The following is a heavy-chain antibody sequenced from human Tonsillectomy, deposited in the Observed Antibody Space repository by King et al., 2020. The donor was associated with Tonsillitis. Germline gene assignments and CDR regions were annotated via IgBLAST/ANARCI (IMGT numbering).Heavy chain of an antibody. CDR1: GGSISSGGYS. CDR3: ARTTLGIAAAHYWYFDL. CDR2: IYHSGST. J-gene: IGHJ2*01. D-gene: IGHD6-13*01. V-gene: IGHV4-30-2*01. Sequence: QMQLQESGSGLVKPSQTLSLTCAVSGGSISSGGYSWSWIRQPPGKGLEWIGYIYHSGSTYYNPSRKSRVTISADRSKNQFSLKLSPVTAADTAVYYCARTTLGIAAAHYWYFDLWGRGTLVTVSS.